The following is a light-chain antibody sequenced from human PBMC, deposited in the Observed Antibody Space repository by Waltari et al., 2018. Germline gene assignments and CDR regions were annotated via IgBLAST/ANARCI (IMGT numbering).Light chain of an antibody. CDR1: QSVLYSSNNKNY. CDR2: WAS. V-gene: IGKV4-1*01. J-gene: IGKJ1*01. CDR3: QQYYSTPPT. Sequence: DIVMTQSPDSPAVSLGERATINCKSSQSVLYSSNNKNYLAWYQQKPGQPPKLLIYWASTRESGVPYRFSGSGSGTDFTLTISSLQAEDVAVYYCQQYYSTPPTFGQGTKVEIK.